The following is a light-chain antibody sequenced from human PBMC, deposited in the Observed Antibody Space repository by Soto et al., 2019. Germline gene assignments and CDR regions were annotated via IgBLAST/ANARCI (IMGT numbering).Light chain of an antibody. CDR2: GVT. CDR1: SSDVGGYDY. Sequence: QSALTQPRSVSGSPGQSVTISCAGTSSDVGGYDYVSWYQQHPDKVPKILIFGVTKRPSGVPARFTGSKSGNTASLTISGLQADDEADYYCCSYAGSQTLIFGGGTQLTVL. J-gene: IGLJ2*01. CDR3: CSYAGSQTLI. V-gene: IGLV2-11*01.